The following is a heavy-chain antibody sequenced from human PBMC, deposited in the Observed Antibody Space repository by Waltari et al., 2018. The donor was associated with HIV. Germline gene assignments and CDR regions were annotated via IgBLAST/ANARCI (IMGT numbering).Heavy chain of an antibody. J-gene: IGHJ4*02. CDR1: GFTFNSQW. Sequence: EVQLVESGGGLVQPGGSLRLSCAASGFTFNSQWMSWIRQAPGKGLEWVANIKQDGSDKNYVDSVKGRFTISRDNAKNSLYLQMNSLRAEDTAVYYCVRNGGSFDYWGQGTLVTVSS. CDR3: VRNGGSFDY. CDR2: IKQDGSDK. D-gene: IGHD1-26*01. V-gene: IGHV3-7*01.